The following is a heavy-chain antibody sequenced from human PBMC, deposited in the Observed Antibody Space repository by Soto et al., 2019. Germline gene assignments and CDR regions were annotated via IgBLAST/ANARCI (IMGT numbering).Heavy chain of an antibody. CDR1: GDPVSSSSYY. D-gene: IGHD4-4*01. Sequence: PSETLSLTCTVSGDPVSSSSYYWRWIRQPPGKGLEWIGSIYYSGSTYYNPSLESRVTISVDTSKNQFSLKVSSATAADTAVYYCARHSNRNYSLYYFDYWGLGALVTVSS. V-gene: IGHV4-39*01. CDR3: ARHSNRNYSLYYFDY. J-gene: IGHJ4*02. CDR2: IYYSGST.